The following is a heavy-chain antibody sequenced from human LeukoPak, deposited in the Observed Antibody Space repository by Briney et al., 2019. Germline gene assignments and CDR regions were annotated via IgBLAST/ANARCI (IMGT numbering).Heavy chain of an antibody. CDR2: IYHSGST. D-gene: IGHD4-23*01. CDR1: GYSISSGYY. CDR3: ARVPDYGGFDY. Sequence: SETLSLTCAVSGYSISSGYYWGWIRQPPGKGLEWIGSIYHSGSTYYNPSLKSRVTISVDTSKNQFSLKLSSVTAADTAVYYCARVPDYGGFDYWGQGTLVTVSS. V-gene: IGHV4-38-2*01. J-gene: IGHJ4*02.